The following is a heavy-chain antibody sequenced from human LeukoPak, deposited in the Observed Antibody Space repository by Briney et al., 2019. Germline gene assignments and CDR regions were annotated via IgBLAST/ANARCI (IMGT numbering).Heavy chain of an antibody. J-gene: IGHJ5*02. D-gene: IGHD6-19*01. CDR1: GGSISSSSYH. V-gene: IGHV4-39*07. CDR3: ARPHSSGWYGGVNWFDP. CDR2: VFFNGDT. Sequence: SETLSLTCTSSGGSISSSSYHWGWIRQSPGKGMDWVASVFFNGDTYYNPSLKSRVTISVDTSKNKFYLKLSSVTAADTAMYYCARPHSSGWYGGVNWFDPWGQGTLVTVSS.